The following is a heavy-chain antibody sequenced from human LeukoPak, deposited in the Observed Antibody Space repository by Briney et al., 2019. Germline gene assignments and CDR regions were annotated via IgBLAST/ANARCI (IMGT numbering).Heavy chain of an antibody. Sequence: SETLSLTCTVSGGSISSYYWSWIRQPPGKGLEWIGYIYYSGSTNYNPSLKSRVTISVDTSKNQFSLKLSSVTAADTAVYYCARTLRDTATIDYWGQGTLATVSS. CDR1: GGSISSYY. D-gene: IGHD5-18*01. V-gene: IGHV4-59*01. CDR2: IYYSGST. CDR3: ARTLRDTATIDY. J-gene: IGHJ4*02.